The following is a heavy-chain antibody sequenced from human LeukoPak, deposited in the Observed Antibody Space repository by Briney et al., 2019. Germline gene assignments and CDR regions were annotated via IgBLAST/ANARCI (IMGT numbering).Heavy chain of an antibody. Sequence: SETLSLTCTVSGDSISSSSYYWGWIRQPPGKGLEWIGSIYYSGSTYYNPSLKSRVTISVDTSKNQFSLKLSSVTAADTAVYYCARQSGYYSVDAFDIWGQGTMVTVSS. V-gene: IGHV4-39*01. CDR2: IYYSGST. CDR1: GDSISSSSYY. CDR3: ARQSGYYSVDAFDI. D-gene: IGHD3-22*01. J-gene: IGHJ3*02.